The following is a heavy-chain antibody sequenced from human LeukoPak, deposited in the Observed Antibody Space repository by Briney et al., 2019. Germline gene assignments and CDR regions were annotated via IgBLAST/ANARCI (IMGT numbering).Heavy chain of an antibody. CDR3: AGTAAGTSPYYYYMDV. CDR2: MNPNSGNT. V-gene: IGHV1-8*02. CDR1: GGTFSSYA. Sequence: ASVKVSCKASGGTFSSYAISWVRQAPGQGLEWMGWMNPNSGNTGYAQKFQGRVTMTRNTSISTAYMELSSLRSEDTAVYYCAGTAAGTSPYYYYMDVWGKGTTVTVSS. J-gene: IGHJ6*03. D-gene: IGHD6-13*01.